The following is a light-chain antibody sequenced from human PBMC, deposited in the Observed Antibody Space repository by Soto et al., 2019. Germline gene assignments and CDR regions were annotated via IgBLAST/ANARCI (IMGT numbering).Light chain of an antibody. J-gene: IGKJ3*01. Sequence: DMQMTQSPSSVSASVGDRVTITCRASQAISRSLAWYQQKPGEAPKLLIYAASILQSGVPSRFSGSGSGTDFTLTITRLQPEDFASYYCQQANSFPFTFGHGTKV. CDR2: AAS. CDR1: QAISRS. CDR3: QQANSFPFT. V-gene: IGKV1-12*01.